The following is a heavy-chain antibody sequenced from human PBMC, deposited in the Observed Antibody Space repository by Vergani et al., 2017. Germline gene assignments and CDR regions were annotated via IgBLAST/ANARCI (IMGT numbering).Heavy chain of an antibody. CDR1: GGSISSYY. CDR3: ARGDIVVVPATDAYYYYGMDV. V-gene: IGHV4-59*01. J-gene: IGHJ6*02. CDR2: IYYSGST. Sequence: QVQLQESGPGLVKPSEILSLTCTVSGGSISSYYWSWIRQPPGKGLEWIGYIYYSGSTNYNPSLKSRVTISVDTSKNQFSLKLSSVTAADTAVYYCARGDIVVVPATDAYYYYGMDVWGQGTTVTVSS. D-gene: IGHD2-2*01.